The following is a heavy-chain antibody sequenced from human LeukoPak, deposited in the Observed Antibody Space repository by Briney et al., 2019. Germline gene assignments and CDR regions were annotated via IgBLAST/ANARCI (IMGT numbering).Heavy chain of an antibody. Sequence: SETLSLTCVVYGGSFSGYHWSWIRQPPGEGLEWIGEINHSGSTNYNPSLKSRVSISVDTSKNQFSLKLPSVTAADTAVYYCARDIGVVAATQGSDAFDIWGQGTMVTVSS. CDR1: GGSFSGYH. V-gene: IGHV4-34*01. CDR3: ARDIGVVAATQGSDAFDI. J-gene: IGHJ3*02. D-gene: IGHD2-15*01. CDR2: INHSGST.